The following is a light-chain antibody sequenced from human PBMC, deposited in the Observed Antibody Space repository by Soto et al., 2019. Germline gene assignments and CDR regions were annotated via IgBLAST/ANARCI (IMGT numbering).Light chain of an antibody. Sequence: DIQMTQSPSSLSASVGDRVTITCQASQDISNYLNWYQQKPGKAPKLLSYDASNLETGVPSRFSGSGSGTDFTFTISSLQPEDIATYYCQQYDNLPRIFGGGTKVEIK. V-gene: IGKV1-33*01. CDR1: QDISNY. CDR2: DAS. J-gene: IGKJ4*01. CDR3: QQYDNLPRI.